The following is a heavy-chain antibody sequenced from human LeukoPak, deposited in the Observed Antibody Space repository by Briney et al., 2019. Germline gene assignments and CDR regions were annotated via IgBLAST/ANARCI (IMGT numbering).Heavy chain of an antibody. D-gene: IGHD1-26*01. J-gene: IGHJ5*02. CDR3: ARSGSYPNWFDP. CDR2: IYTSGST. CDR1: GGSISSYY. V-gene: IGHV4-4*07. Sequence: PSETLSLTCTVSGGSISSYYWSWIRHPSGKGLEWIGRIYTSGSTNYNPSLKSRVTMSVDTSKNQFSLKLSSVTAADTAVYYCARSGSYPNWFDPWGKGTLVTVSS.